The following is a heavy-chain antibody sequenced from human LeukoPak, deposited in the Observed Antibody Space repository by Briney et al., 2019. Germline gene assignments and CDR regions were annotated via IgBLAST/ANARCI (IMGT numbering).Heavy chain of an antibody. CDR3: ARVTYYYGSGSTFDY. J-gene: IGHJ4*02. Sequence: ASVKVSCKASGGTFSSYAISWVRQAPGQGLEWMGWISAYNGNTNYAQKLQGRVTMTTDTSTSTAYMELRSLRSDDTAVYYCARVTYYYGSGSTFDYWGQGTLVTVSS. CDR1: GGTFSSYA. D-gene: IGHD3-10*01. CDR2: ISAYNGNT. V-gene: IGHV1-18*01.